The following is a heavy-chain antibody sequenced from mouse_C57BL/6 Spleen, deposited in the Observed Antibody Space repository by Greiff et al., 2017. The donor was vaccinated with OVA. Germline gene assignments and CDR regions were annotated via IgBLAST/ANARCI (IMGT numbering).Heavy chain of an antibody. J-gene: IGHJ2*01. CDR2: ISDGGSYT. D-gene: IGHD2-4*01. CDR3: ARAGDDYDYFDY. Sequence: EVQRVESGGGLVKPGGSLKLSCAASGFTFSSYAMSWVRQTPEKRLEWVATISDGGSYTYYPDKVKGRFTISRDNAKNNLYLQMSHLKSEDTAMYYCARAGDDYDYFDYWGQGTTLTVSS. V-gene: IGHV5-4*01. CDR1: GFTFSSYA.